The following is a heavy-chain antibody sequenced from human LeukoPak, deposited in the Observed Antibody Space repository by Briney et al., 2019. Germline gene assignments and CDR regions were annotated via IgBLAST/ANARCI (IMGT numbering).Heavy chain of an antibody. CDR1: GYSITNNYY. J-gene: IGHJ4*02. CDR3: ARVGIDYSGNIIKYYFDY. Sequence: SETLSLTCTVSGYSITNNYYWDWIRQPPGKGLEWIASIYHSGRTYYNPALKSRVTISVDTSKNQFSLKVTSVTAADTAVYYCARVGIDYSGNIIKYYFDYWGQGTLVTVSS. D-gene: IGHD4-23*01. V-gene: IGHV4-38-2*02. CDR2: IYHSGRT.